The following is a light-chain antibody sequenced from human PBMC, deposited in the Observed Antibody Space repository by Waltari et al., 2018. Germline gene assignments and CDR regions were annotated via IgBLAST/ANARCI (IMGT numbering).Light chain of an antibody. J-gene: IGLJ1*01. V-gene: IGLV2-14*01. Sequence: QSALTQPASVSGSPGQSITISCTGTSSDVGGYNYVSWSQQQPGKAPKLMIYEVSNRPSGVSNRFSCSKSGNTASLTISGLQAEDEADYYCSSYTSSSTYVFGTGTKVTVL. CDR2: EVS. CDR1: SSDVGGYNY. CDR3: SSYTSSSTYV.